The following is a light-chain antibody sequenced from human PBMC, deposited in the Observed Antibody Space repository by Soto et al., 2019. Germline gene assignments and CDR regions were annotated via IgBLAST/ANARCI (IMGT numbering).Light chain of an antibody. Sequence: DIVMTQSPDSLAVSLGERATINCKSSQSVLYSSNNKDYLAWYQQKPGQPPHLLIYWASTRESGVPDRFTGSGSGTEFTLTISSLQAEDVAVYYCHQYYTTPITFGQGTRLEIK. CDR2: WAS. J-gene: IGKJ5*01. CDR3: HQYYTTPIT. CDR1: QSVLYSSNNKDY. V-gene: IGKV4-1*01.